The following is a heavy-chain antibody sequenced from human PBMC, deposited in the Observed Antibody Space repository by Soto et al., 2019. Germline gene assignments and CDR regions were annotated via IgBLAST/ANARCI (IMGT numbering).Heavy chain of an antibody. D-gene: IGHD3-10*01. Sequence: GGSLRLSCAASGFTFSSYGMHWVRQAPGKGLEWVAVISYDGSNKYYADSVKGRFTISRDNSKNTLYLQMNSLRAEDTAVYYCAKGLDGSGSYYTTLTGMDVWGQGTTVTVSS. J-gene: IGHJ6*02. V-gene: IGHV3-30*18. CDR1: GFTFSSYG. CDR3: AKGLDGSGSYYTTLTGMDV. CDR2: ISYDGSNK.